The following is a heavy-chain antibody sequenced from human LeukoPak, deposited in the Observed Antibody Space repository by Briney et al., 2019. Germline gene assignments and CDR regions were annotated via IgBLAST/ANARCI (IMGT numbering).Heavy chain of an antibody. CDR3: AREVGGSSSSVDAFDI. J-gene: IGHJ3*02. Sequence: EASVKVSCKASGYTFTGYYMHWVRQAPGQGLEWMGWINPNSGGTNYAQKFQGRVTMTRDTSISTAYMELSRLRSDDTAVYYCAREVGGSSSSVDAFDIWGQGTMVTVSS. CDR2: INPNSGGT. D-gene: IGHD6-6*01. V-gene: IGHV1-2*02. CDR1: GYTFTGYY.